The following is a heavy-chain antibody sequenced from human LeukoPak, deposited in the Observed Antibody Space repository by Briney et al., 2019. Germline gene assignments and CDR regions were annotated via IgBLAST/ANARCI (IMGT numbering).Heavy chain of an antibody. D-gene: IGHD3-3*01. V-gene: IGHV1-2*02. Sequence: GASVKVSCKASGYTFTGYYMHWVRQAPGQGLEWMGWINPNSGGTNYARRFQGRVTMTRDTSISTAYMELSRLRSDDTAVYYCARVRQYYDFWSGATPSFDYWGQGTLVTVSS. CDR3: ARVRQYYDFWSGATPSFDY. J-gene: IGHJ4*02. CDR2: INPNSGGT. CDR1: GYTFTGYY.